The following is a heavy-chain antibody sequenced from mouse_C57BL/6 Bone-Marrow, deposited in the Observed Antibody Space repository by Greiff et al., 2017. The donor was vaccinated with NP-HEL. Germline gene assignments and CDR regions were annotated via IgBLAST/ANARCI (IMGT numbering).Heavy chain of an antibody. CDR3: ARDYGSHYYAMDY. J-gene: IGHJ4*01. CDR2: IWSDGST. D-gene: IGHD1-1*01. V-gene: IGHV2-6*03. Sequence: VQLQQSGPGLVAPSQSLSITCTVSGFSLTSYGVHWVRQPPGKGLEWLVVIWSDGSTTYNSALKSRLSISKDNSKSQVFLKMNSLQTDDTAMYYCARDYGSHYYAMDYWGQGTSVTVSS. CDR1: GFSLTSYG.